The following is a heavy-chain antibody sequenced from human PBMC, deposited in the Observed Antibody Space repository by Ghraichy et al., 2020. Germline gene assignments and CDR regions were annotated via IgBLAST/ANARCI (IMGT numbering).Heavy chain of an antibody. Sequence: GGSLRLSCAASGFTFSNYAMSWVRQAPGKGLEWVSAFSGSGVNTYYADSVKGRFTISRDNSKNTLYLHMNSLRAEDTAVYYCAKEKSSYDILIVGRPQSGYYYYGMDVWGQGTTVTVSS. CDR3: AKEKSSYDILIVGRPQSGYYYYGMDV. D-gene: IGHD3-9*01. V-gene: IGHV3-23*01. CDR1: GFTFSNYA. CDR2: FSGSGVNT. J-gene: IGHJ6*02.